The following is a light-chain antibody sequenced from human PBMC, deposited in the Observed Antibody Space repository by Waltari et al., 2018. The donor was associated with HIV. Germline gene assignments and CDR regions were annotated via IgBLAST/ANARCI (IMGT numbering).Light chain of an antibody. V-gene: IGKV1-39*01. CDR1: QNIGSF. CDR3: LQTYSRPRT. Sequence: DIQMTQSPSPLSASVGDSVTITCRASQNIGSFLSWYQHKPGQTPKLLISASTLQRGVLSRFSGGGSGTDFTLTITGLQPEDFTTYFCLQTYSRPRTFGPGTKVDFK. CDR2: AS. J-gene: IGKJ3*01.